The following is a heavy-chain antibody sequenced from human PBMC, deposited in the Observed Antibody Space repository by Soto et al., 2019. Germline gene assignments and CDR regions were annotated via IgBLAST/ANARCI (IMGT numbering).Heavy chain of an antibody. CDR1: GGSISSGDYY. CDR3: AREYYDSSGYYYYFDY. D-gene: IGHD3-22*01. V-gene: IGHV4-30-4*01. CDR2: IYYSGST. J-gene: IGHJ4*02. Sequence: SETLSLTCTVSGGSISSGDYYWSWIRQPPGKGLEWIGYIYYSGSTYYNPSLKSRVTISVDTSKNQFSLKLSSVTAADTAVYYCAREYYDSSGYYYYFDYWGQGTLVIVSS.